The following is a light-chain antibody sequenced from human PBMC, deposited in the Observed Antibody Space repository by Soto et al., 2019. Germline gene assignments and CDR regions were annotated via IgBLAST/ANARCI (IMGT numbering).Light chain of an antibody. CDR1: QSVRGY. V-gene: IGKV3-11*01. J-gene: IGKJ4*01. Sequence: EIVLTQSPATLSLSPGERATLSCRASQSVRGYLAWYQQKPGQAPRLLIYDASNRATGIPARFSGSGSGTDFTLTISSLDPEDSAIYYCQQRSSWPLTFGGGTKVDSK. CDR3: QQRSSWPLT. CDR2: DAS.